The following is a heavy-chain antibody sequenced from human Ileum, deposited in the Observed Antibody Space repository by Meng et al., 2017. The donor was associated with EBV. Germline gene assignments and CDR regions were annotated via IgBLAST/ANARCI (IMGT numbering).Heavy chain of an antibody. J-gene: IGHJ4*02. Sequence: QVHLLQSGPEVKKPXXXXRVSCKASGYTFGSYGICWVRQAPGQGLEWMGWFVNYVDTYPAPKFQGRVTMTTDTHTNTAFMELRSLTSDDTAVYYCASGTPGRSYCDYWGQGTLVTVAS. V-gene: IGHV1-18*01. CDR3: ASGTPGRSYCDY. D-gene: IGHD2-15*01. CDR1: GYTFGSYG. CDR2: FVNYVDT.